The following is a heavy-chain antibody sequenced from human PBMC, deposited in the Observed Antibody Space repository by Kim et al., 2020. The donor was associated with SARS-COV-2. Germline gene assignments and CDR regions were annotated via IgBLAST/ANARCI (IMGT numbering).Heavy chain of an antibody. CDR3: ANTGGQGSFYGMDV. Sequence: SETLSLTCTVSGGYINSNTYFWVWIRQPPGKGLEWIGSVFYSGSTYYNPSLKSRVTVSVDTSKSQFFLKLTSVTAADTAIYYCANTGGQGSFYGMDVWGQATSIAVSS. J-gene: IGHJ6*02. CDR1: GGYINSNTYF. CDR2: VFYSGST. D-gene: IGHD6-13*01. V-gene: IGHV4-39*01.